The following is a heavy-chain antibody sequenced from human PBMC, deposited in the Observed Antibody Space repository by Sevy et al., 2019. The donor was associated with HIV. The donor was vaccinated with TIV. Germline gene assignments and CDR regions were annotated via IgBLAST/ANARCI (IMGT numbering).Heavy chain of an antibody. D-gene: IGHD5-18*01. J-gene: IGHJ4*02. Sequence: GGSLRLSCAASGFTFSNYAMSWVRQTPGKGLEWVSANSGSAHRTYYTDSVKRRFTISRDNSKNMLFLQMNSLRAEDKAVYYCVKEVSEYSYSDYWGQGTLVTVSS. V-gene: IGHV3-23*01. CDR1: GFTFSNYA. CDR2: NSGSAHRT. CDR3: VKEVSEYSYSDY.